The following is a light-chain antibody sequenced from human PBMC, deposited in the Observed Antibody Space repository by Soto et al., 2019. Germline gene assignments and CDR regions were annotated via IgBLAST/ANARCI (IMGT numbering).Light chain of an antibody. Sequence: EIVLTQSPGTLSLSPGERATLSCRASQSVSSNFLAWYQEKPGQAPRLLIYGASSRATGIPDRFSGSGSGTDFTLTISRLEPEDFAVYYCRQYGYSLGFAFGGWTKVEIK. CDR2: GAS. CDR3: RQYGYSLGFA. V-gene: IGKV3-20*01. J-gene: IGKJ4*01. CDR1: QSVSSNF.